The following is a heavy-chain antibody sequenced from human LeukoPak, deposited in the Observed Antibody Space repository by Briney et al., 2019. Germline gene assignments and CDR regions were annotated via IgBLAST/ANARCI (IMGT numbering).Heavy chain of an antibody. CDR3: ARVRGYSYGYLDY. J-gene: IGHJ4*02. Sequence: SETLSLTCAVYGGSFSGYYWSWIRQPPGKGLEWMGEINHSGSTNYNPSLKSRVAISVDTSKNQFSLKLSSVTAADTAAYYCARVRGYSYGYLDYWGQGTLVTVSS. V-gene: IGHV4-34*01. CDR1: GGSFSGYY. CDR2: INHSGST. D-gene: IGHD5-18*01.